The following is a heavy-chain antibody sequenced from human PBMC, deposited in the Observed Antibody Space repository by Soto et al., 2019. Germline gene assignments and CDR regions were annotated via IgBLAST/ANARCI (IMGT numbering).Heavy chain of an antibody. D-gene: IGHD6-25*01. Sequence: PTLGNPTQTLTLTCTFSLFSLSTIGVCVCCIRHPPGKALEWLALIYWNDDKRYRPSLKSRLTITKDTSKNQVVFTMTNMDPVDNARYYCVHGSGTKIKEDDFDIWGQGAMVTVSS. CDR1: LFSLSTIGVC. CDR3: VHGSGTKIKEDDFDI. J-gene: IGHJ3*02. CDR2: IYWNDDK. V-gene: IGHV2-5*01.